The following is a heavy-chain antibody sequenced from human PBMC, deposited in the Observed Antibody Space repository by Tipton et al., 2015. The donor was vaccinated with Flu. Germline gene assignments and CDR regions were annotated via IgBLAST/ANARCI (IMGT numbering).Heavy chain of an antibody. Sequence: GEALGSRHFWGWIRQPPGKGLEWIGNIHRSGSTYYNPSLKSRVTMSVDASKNRFSLRLTSVTAADTAVYYCARRDYSNHVSEPRNWFDPWSQGTLVTVSS. CDR3: ARRDYSNHVSEPRNWFDP. V-gene: IGHV4-38-2*01. D-gene: IGHD4-11*01. CDR1: GEALGSRHF. J-gene: IGHJ5*02. CDR2: IHRSGST.